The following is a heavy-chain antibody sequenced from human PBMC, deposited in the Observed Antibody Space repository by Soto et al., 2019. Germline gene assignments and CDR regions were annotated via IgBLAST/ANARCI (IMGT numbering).Heavy chain of an antibody. CDR1: GYTFTSYA. CDR2: INTNTGNP. V-gene: IGHV7-4-1*01. J-gene: IGHJ5*02. Sequence: VKVSCKASGYTFTSYAMNWVRQAPGQGLEWMGWINTNTGNPTYAQGFTGRFVFSLDTSVSTAYLQICSLKAEDTAVYYCARESRHGGDYVWFDPWGQGTLVTSPQ. CDR3: ARESRHGGDYVWFDP. D-gene: IGHD4-17*01.